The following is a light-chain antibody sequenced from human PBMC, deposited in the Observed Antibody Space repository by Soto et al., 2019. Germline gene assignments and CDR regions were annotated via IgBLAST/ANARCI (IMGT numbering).Light chain of an antibody. CDR2: GNS. Sequence: QSVLTQPPSVSGAPGQRVTISCTGRSSNIGAGYDVHWYQQLPGTAPKLLIYGNSNRPSGVPDRFSGSKSGTSASLAITGLQAEDEADYYCQSYDSSAVVFGGGTKLTVL. CDR3: QSYDSSAVV. CDR1: SSNIGAGYD. J-gene: IGLJ2*01. V-gene: IGLV1-40*01.